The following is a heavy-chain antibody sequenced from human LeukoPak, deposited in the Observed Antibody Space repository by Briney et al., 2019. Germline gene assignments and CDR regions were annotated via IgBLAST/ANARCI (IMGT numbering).Heavy chain of an antibody. Sequence: GGSLRLSCATSGFIFSSCAMSWVRQAPGKGLEWVSVISGSGGSTNYAESVKGRFTISRDNSKNTLYLQMNSLRVEDTAVYYCAKHRGRDGGYPFDYWGQGTLVTVSS. V-gene: IGHV3-23*01. D-gene: IGHD5-12*01. CDR1: GFIFSSCA. J-gene: IGHJ4*02. CDR3: AKHRGRDGGYPFDY. CDR2: ISGSGGST.